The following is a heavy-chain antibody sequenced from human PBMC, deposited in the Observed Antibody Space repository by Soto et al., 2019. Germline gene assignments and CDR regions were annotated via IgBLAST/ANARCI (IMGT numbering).Heavy chain of an antibody. D-gene: IGHD6-13*01. J-gene: IGHJ4*02. V-gene: IGHV4-59*01. CDR2: IYYSGST. Sequence: SETLSLTCTVSGGSISSYYWSWIRQPPGKGLEWIGYIYYSGSTNYNPSLKSRVTISVDTSKNQFSLKLSSVTAADTAVYYCARELAAGTGYYYFDYWGQGTLVTVSS. CDR3: ARELAAGTGYYYFDY. CDR1: GGSISSYY.